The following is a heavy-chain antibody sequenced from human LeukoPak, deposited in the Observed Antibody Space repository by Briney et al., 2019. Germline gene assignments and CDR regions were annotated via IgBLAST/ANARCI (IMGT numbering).Heavy chain of an antibody. CDR2: IFRSGRA. CDR1: GASISSDKW. Sequence: SGTLSLTRAVSGASISSDKWWNWVRQPPGKGLEWIGEIFRSGRANYNSSLKSRVTMSVVKSKSQFSLSLTSVTAADPAVSYCARGELALGFDSWGQGILVTVSS. D-gene: IGHD1-1*01. V-gene: IGHV4-4*02. CDR3: ARGELALGFDS. J-gene: IGHJ4*02.